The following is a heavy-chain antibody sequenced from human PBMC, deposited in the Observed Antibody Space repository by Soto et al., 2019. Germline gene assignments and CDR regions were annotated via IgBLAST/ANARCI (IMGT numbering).Heavy chain of an antibody. D-gene: IGHD5-18*01. V-gene: IGHV4-59*08. CDR2: IYSSGST. CDR3: ARHVVQSGYSYAMFDY. Sequence: SETLSLTCTVSGGSITSYYWSWIRQPPGKGLEWLGYIYSSGSTNYNPSLKSRVTISVDTSKNQFSLKLNSVTAADTAVYHCARHVVQSGYSYAMFDYWGQGSLVTVSS. CDR1: GGSITSYY. J-gene: IGHJ4*02.